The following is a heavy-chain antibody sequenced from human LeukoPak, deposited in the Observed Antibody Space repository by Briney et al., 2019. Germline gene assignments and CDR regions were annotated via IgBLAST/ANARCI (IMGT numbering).Heavy chain of an antibody. CDR1: GGSFSGYY. V-gene: IGHV4-34*01. CDR2: INHSGST. D-gene: IGHD3-22*01. CDR3: ARGYFYSGYYDY. J-gene: IGHJ4*02. Sequence: SETLSLTCAVYGGSFSGYYWSWIRQPPGKGLEWIGEINHSGSTNYNPSLKSRVTISVDTSKNQFSLKLSSVTAADTAVCYCARGYFYSGYYDYWGQGTLVTVSS.